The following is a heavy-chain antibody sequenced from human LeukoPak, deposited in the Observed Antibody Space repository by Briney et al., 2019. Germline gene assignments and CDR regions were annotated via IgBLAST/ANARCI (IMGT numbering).Heavy chain of an antibody. Sequence: GSLRLSCAASGFTFSNYAMSWVRQPPGKGLEWIGEINHSGSTNYNPSLKSRVTISVDTSKNQFSLKLSSVTAADTAVYYCARGRVPIGGYSYGYPRHFDYWGQGTLVTVSS. D-gene: IGHD5-18*01. J-gene: IGHJ4*02. CDR3: ARGRVPIGGYSYGYPRHFDY. V-gene: IGHV4-34*01. CDR1: GFTFSNYA. CDR2: INHSGST.